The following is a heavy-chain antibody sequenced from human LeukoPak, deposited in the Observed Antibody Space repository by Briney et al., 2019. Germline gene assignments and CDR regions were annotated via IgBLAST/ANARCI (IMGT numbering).Heavy chain of an antibody. CDR3: ARGRYYASGYYFDY. CDR1: AFTFSNYW. CDR2: INTDESKT. V-gene: IGHV3-74*01. Sequence: GGSLRLSCEASAFTFSNYWMHWVRHAPGKGVVWVSRINTDESKTNYADSVKGRFTISRDNAKNTLYLQMNSLRAEDTAVYYCARGRYYASGYYFDYWGQGTLVTVSS. D-gene: IGHD3-22*01. J-gene: IGHJ4*02.